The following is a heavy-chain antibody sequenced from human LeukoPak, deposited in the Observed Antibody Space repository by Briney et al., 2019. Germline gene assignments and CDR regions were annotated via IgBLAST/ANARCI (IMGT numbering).Heavy chain of an antibody. CDR1: GGSISSGDYY. Sequence: SQTLSLTCTVSGGSISSGDYYWSWIRQPPGKGLEWIGYIYYSGSTYYNPSLKSRATISVDTSKNRFSLKLSSVTAADTAVYYCATHSSGYDSGNDAFDIWGQGTMVTVSS. CDR3: ATHSSGYDSGNDAFDI. D-gene: IGHD3-22*01. J-gene: IGHJ3*02. V-gene: IGHV4-30-4*08. CDR2: IYYSGST.